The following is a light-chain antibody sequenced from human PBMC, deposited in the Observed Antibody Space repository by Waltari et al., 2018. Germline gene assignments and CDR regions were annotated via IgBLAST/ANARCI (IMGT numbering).Light chain of an antibody. CDR2: GAS. V-gene: IGKV3-20*01. J-gene: IGKJ1*01. CDR3: QHYVRLPAT. Sequence: EIVLTQSPGSLSSSPGERVTLSCRASQSVSRALAWYQQKPGQAPRLLICGASNRATGIPDRFSGSGSETDFSLTISRLEPEDFAVYYCQHYVRLPATFGRGTKVEIK. CDR1: QSVSRA.